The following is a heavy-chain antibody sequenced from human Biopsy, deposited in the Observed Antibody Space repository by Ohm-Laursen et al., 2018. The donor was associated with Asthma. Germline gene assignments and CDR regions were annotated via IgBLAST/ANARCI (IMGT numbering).Heavy chain of an antibody. D-gene: IGHD3-3*01. V-gene: IGHV3-30*18. CDR3: AKGRYYDFWSGYPI. J-gene: IGHJ3*02. CDR1: GFSFNSYG. CDR2: MSFDGRQT. Sequence: SSLRLSCAASGFSFNSYGMHWVRQAPGKGLEWVAVMSFDGRQTYYADSVKGRFTISRDNSKNTLYLQMNSLRAEDTAVYYCAKGRYYDFWSGYPIRGQGTTVTVSS.